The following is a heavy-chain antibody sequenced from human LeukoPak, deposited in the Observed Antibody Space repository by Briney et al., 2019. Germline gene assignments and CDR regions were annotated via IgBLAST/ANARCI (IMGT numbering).Heavy chain of an antibody. CDR1: GFTFSNAW. CDR2: IKSKTDGGTT. D-gene: IGHD2-2*01. Sequence: GGSLRLSCAASGFTFSNAWMSWVRQAPGKGREWVGRIKSKTDGGTTDYAAPVKGRFTISRDDSKNTLYLQMNSLKTEDTAVYYCTTDPIVVVPAASKGPYGMDVWGQGTTVTVSS. J-gene: IGHJ6*02. CDR3: TTDPIVVVPAASKGPYGMDV. V-gene: IGHV3-15*01.